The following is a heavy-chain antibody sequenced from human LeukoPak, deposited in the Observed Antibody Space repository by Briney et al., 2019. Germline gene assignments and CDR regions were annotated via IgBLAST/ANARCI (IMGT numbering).Heavy chain of an antibody. CDR3: AKWELYSGFYYIDY. D-gene: IGHD1-26*01. Sequence: GGSLRLSCVASGFTFSSSWMSWVRQGPGKGLEWVANIKPDGSLIYYVDSVKGRFTISRDNAKNSLYLQMNSLRAEDTAVYYCAKWELYSGFYYIDYWGQGTLATVSS. J-gene: IGHJ4*02. CDR2: IKPDGSLI. CDR1: GFTFSSSW. V-gene: IGHV3-7*01.